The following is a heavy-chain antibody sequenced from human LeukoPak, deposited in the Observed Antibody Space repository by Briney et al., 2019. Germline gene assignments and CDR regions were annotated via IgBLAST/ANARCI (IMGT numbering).Heavy chain of an antibody. D-gene: IGHD3-3*01. CDR1: GFTFSDHY. CDR3: ARDTYDFWSGYISWFDP. V-gene: IGHV4-59*11. J-gene: IGHJ5*02. CDR2: IYYSGST. Sequence: PGGSLRLSCAASGFTFSDHYMDWARQAPGKGLEWIGYIYYSGSTNYNPSLKSRVTISVDTSKNQFSLKLSSVTAADTAVYYCARDTYDFWSGYISWFDPWGQGTLVTVSS.